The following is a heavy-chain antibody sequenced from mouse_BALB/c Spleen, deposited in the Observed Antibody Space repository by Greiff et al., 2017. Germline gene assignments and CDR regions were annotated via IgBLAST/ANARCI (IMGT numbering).Heavy chain of an antibody. CDR2: ISSGGGST. D-gene: IGHD2-1*01. J-gene: IGHJ4*01. Sequence: EVKLMESGGGLVKPGGSLKLSCAASGFAFSSYDMSWVRQTPEKRLEWVAYISSGGGSTYYPDTVKGRFTISRDNAKNTLYLQMSSLKSEDTAMYYCARLWGNYYAMDYWGQGTSVTVSS. CDR1: GFAFSSYD. CDR3: ARLWGNYYAMDY. V-gene: IGHV5-12-1*01.